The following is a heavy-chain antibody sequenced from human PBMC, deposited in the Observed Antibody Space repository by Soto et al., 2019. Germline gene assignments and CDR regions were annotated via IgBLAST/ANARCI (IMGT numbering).Heavy chain of an antibody. V-gene: IGHV1-18*01. D-gene: IGHD3-10*01. CDR3: AREMVRGVGSDY. CDR2: ISTYNGNT. Sequence: ASVKVSCKASGYTFTSYGISWVRQAPGQGLEWMGRISTYNGNTKYAQKLQGRVTMTTDTSTSTANMELRSLRSDDTAVFYCAREMVRGVGSDYWGQGTLVTVSS. J-gene: IGHJ4*02. CDR1: GYTFTSYG.